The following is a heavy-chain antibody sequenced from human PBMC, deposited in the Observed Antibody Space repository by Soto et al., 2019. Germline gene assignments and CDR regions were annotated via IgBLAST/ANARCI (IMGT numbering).Heavy chain of an antibody. Sequence: QVQLVQSGAEVKKPGSSVKVSCKASGGTFSSYAISWVRQAPGQGLEWMGGIIPIFGTANYAQKFQGRVTITPDKSTSTAYMELSSLRSEDTAVYYCARSLVVPAAIYYGMDVWGQGTTVTVSS. CDR3: ARSLVVPAAIYYGMDV. V-gene: IGHV1-69*06. D-gene: IGHD2-2*01. CDR1: GGTFSSYA. J-gene: IGHJ6*02. CDR2: IIPIFGTA.